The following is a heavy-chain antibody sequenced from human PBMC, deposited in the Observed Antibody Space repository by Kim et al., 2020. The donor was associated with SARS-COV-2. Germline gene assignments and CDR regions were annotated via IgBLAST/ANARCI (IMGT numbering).Heavy chain of an antibody. CDR1: GYTFTGYY. Sequence: ASVKVSCKASGYTFTGYYMHWVRQAPGQGLEWMGRINPNSGGTNYAQKFQGRVTMTRDTSISTAYMELSRLRSDDTAVYYCARVGHACGYSYGYYYYYGMDVWGQGTTVTVSS. V-gene: IGHV1-2*06. D-gene: IGHD5-18*01. CDR2: INPNSGGT. CDR3: ARVGHACGYSYGYYYYYGMDV. J-gene: IGHJ6*02.